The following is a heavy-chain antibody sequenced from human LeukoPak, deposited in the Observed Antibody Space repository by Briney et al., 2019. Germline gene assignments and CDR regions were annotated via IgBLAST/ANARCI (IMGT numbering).Heavy chain of an antibody. CDR2: IRYDGSNK. Sequence: PGGSLRLSCAASGFTFSSYGMHWVRQAPGKGLEWVAFIRYDGSNKYYADSVKGRFTISRDNSKNTLYLQMNSLRAEDTAVYYCAKERGRIQLWNDAFDIWGQGTMVTVSS. CDR1: GFTFSSYG. V-gene: IGHV3-30*02. CDR3: AKERGRIQLWNDAFDI. J-gene: IGHJ3*02. D-gene: IGHD5-18*01.